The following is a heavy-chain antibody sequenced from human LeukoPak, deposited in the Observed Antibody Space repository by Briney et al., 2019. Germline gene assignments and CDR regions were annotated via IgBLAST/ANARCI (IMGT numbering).Heavy chain of an antibody. CDR1: GYTFTSYY. V-gene: IGHV1-46*01. J-gene: IGHJ3*02. Sequence: ASVKVSCKASGYTFTSYYMHWVRQAPGQGLEWMGITNPSGGSTSYAQKFQGRVTMTRDTSTSTVYMELSSLRSEDTAVYYCARDHVVVVAATRDTAFDIWGQGTMVTVSS. D-gene: IGHD2-15*01. CDR3: ARDHVVVVAATRDTAFDI. CDR2: TNPSGGST.